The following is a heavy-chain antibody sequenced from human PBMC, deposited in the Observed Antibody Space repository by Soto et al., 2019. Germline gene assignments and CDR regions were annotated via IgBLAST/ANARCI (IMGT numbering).Heavy chain of an antibody. V-gene: IGHV3-21*01. Sequence: GGSLRLSCAASGFTFSSYSMNWVRQAPGKGLEWVSSISSSSSYIYYADSVKGRFTISRDNAKNSLYLQMNSLRAEDTAVYYCAREVDILTGYYSFDYWGQGTLVNVSS. CDR3: AREVDILTGYYSFDY. CDR2: ISSSSSYI. CDR1: GFTFSSYS. D-gene: IGHD3-9*01. J-gene: IGHJ4*02.